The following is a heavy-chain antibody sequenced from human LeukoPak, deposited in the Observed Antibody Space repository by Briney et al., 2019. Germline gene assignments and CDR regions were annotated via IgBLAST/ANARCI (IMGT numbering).Heavy chain of an antibody. CDR1: GFTFGGSW. Sequence: GGSLRLSCAASGFTFGGSWMLWVRQAPGKGLMCVARISKDERTTTYVDSVKGRFTIFRDNAKNSLYLQMNSLRAEDTAVYYCAKEKFEWLVIDYWGQGTLVTVSS. CDR2: ISKDERTT. V-gene: IGHV3-74*03. CDR3: AKEKFEWLVIDY. D-gene: IGHD6-19*01. J-gene: IGHJ4*02.